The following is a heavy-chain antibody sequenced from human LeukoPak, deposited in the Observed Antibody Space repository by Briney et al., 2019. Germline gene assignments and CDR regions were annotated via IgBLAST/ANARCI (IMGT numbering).Heavy chain of an antibody. V-gene: IGHV3-23*01. CDR2: ISGSGGST. D-gene: IGHD2-2*01. CDR3: AKGYCSSTSCSHYYYYYYMDV. J-gene: IGHJ6*03. CDR1: GFTFSSYA. Sequence: RSLRLSCAASGFTFSSYAMSWVRQAPGKGLEWVSAISGSGGSTYYADSVKGRFTISRDNSKNTLYLQMNSLRAEDTAVYYCAKGYCSSTSCSHYYYYYYMDVWGKGTTVTVSS.